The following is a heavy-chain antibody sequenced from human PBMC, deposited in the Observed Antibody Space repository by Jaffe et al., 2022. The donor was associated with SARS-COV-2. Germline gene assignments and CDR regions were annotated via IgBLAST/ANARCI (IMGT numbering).Heavy chain of an antibody. J-gene: IGHJ4*02. Sequence: EVQLLESGGGLVQPGGSLRLSCAASGFTFSSYAMSWVRQAPGKGLEWVSAISGSGGSTYYADSVKGRFTISRDNSKNTLYLQMNSLRAEDTAVYYCAKAGELSGWLAPYYFDYWGQGTLVTVSS. CDR3: AKAGELSGWLAPYYFDY. CDR1: GFTFSSYA. CDR2: ISGSGGST. D-gene: IGHD6-19*01. V-gene: IGHV3-23*01.